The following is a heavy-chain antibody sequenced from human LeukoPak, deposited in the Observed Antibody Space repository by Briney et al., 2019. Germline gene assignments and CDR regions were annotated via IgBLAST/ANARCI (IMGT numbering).Heavy chain of an antibody. CDR1: GGTFSSYA. J-gene: IGHJ6*03. CDR2: IIPIFGTA. CDR3: ASTVVRGVILSYYYMDV. Sequence: VASVTVSCKASGGTFSSYAISWVRQAPGQGPEWMGGIIPIFGTANYAQKFQGRVTITADKSASTAYIELSSLRSEDTAVYYCASTVVRGVILSYYYMDVWGKGTTVTVSS. D-gene: IGHD3-10*01. V-gene: IGHV1-69*06.